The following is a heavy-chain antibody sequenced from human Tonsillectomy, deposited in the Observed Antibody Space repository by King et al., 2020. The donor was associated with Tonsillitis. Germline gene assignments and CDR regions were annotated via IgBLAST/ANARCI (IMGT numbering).Heavy chain of an antibody. CDR1: GFTFSSYA. CDR3: VTESVYYGFWSGYLGYMDV. CDR2: ISGSGDNT. V-gene: IGHV3-23*04. J-gene: IGHJ6*03. Sequence: DVQLVESGGGLVQPGGSLRLSCAASGFTFSSYAMSWVRQAPGKGLEWVSVISGSGDNTHYADSVKGRFTISRGNSKNTLYVQMNSLRAEDTAEYYCVTESVYYGFWSGYLGYMDVWGKGTTVTVSS. D-gene: IGHD3-3*01.